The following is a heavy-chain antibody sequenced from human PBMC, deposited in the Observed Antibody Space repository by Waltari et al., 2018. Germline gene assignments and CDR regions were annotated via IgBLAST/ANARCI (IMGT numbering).Heavy chain of an antibody. CDR1: GFTFSNAW. J-gene: IGHJ6*02. V-gene: IGHV3-15*01. Sequence: EVQLVESGGGLVKPGGSLRLSCAASGFTFSNAWMSWVRQAPGKGLEWVGRIKSKTDGGTTDYAAPVKGRFTISRDDSKNTLYLQMNSLKTEDTAVYYCTTDYDWSYQKARGVWGQGTTVTVSS. D-gene: IGHD3-3*01. CDR2: IKSKTDGGTT. CDR3: TTDYDWSYQKARGV.